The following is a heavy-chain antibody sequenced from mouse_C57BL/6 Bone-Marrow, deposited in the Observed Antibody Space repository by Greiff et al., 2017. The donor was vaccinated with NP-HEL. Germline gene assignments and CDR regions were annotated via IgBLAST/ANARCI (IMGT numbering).Heavy chain of an antibody. Sequence: VQLQQPGAELVKPGASVKLSCKASGYTFTSYWMHWVKQRPGRGLEWIGKIAHNSGGTKYNEKFKSKATLTVDKPSSTAYMQLSSLTSEDSAVYYCARGGPNLQAWFAYWGQGTLVTVSA. CDR3: ARGGPNLQAWFAY. J-gene: IGHJ3*01. CDR1: GYTFTSYW. CDR2: IAHNSGGT. V-gene: IGHV1-72*01.